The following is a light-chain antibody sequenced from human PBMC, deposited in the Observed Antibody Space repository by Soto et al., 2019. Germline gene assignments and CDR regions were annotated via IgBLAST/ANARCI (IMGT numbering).Light chain of an antibody. V-gene: IGKV3-20*01. CDR3: QGGFT. J-gene: IGKJ3*01. CDR2: SAS. CDR1: QSVSSSF. Sequence: EIVMTQSPATLSLSPGERATLSCRASQSVSSSFLAWYQQKPGQAPRLLIYSASSRATGIPDRFSGSGSGTDFTLTISRLEPEDFAVYFCQGGFTFGPGTKVDIK.